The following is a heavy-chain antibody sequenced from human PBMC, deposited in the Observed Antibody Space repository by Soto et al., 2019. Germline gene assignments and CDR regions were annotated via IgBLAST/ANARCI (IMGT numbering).Heavy chain of an antibody. CDR1: GFSFSTYA. D-gene: IGHD6-13*01. CDR2: NSGSGGTT. Sequence: EVQLLESGGGLVQPAGSLRLSCAASGFSFSTYAMSWVRQAPGKGLEWVSGNSGSGGTTYYADSVKGRFTISRDNSKNTLYLQVNSLRAEDTAVYYCAKDQAAAGTISRYFQHWGQGTLVTVSS. CDR3: AKDQAAAGTISRYFQH. J-gene: IGHJ1*01. V-gene: IGHV3-23*01.